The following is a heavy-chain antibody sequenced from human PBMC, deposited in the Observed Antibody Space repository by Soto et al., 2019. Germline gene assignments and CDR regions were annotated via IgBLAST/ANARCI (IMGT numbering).Heavy chain of an antibody. D-gene: IGHD3-22*01. Sequence: QLQLQESGSGLVKPSQTLSLTCVVSGDSISSGGYSWNWTRQPPGKGLEWIGHTYHSGGTLYNPSLDSRVTISVDKSKNQFSLRLTSVTAADTAVYYCARDSLSGYYFDYWGQGTLVTVSS. J-gene: IGHJ4*02. CDR2: TYHSGGT. CDR1: GDSISSGGYS. CDR3: ARDSLSGYYFDY. V-gene: IGHV4-30-2*01.